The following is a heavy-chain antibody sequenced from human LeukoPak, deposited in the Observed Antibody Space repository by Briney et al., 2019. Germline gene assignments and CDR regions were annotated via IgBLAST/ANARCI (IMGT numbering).Heavy chain of an antibody. V-gene: IGHV4-59*01. D-gene: IGHD6-13*01. CDR1: GGSISSYY. CDR2: IYYSGST. Sequence: PSETLSLACTVSGGSISSYYWSWIRQPPGKGLEWIGYIYYSGSTNYNPSLKSRVTISVDTSKNQFSLKLSSVTAADTAVYYCARVSRRALFDYWGQGTLVTVSS. J-gene: IGHJ4*02. CDR3: ARVSRRALFDY.